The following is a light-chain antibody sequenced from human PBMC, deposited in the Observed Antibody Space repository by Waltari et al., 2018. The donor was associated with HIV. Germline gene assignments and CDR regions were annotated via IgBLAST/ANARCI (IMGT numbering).Light chain of an antibody. CDR1: SSNIGSNY. V-gene: IGLV1-47*01. J-gene: IGLJ1*01. CDR3: AAWDDSLSADYV. Sequence: QSVLTQPPSASGTPGQRVTISCSGSSSNIGSNYVYWYQQLPGKAPKLLIYRNNQRPSGVPDRFSGSKSGTSASLAISGLRSEDEADYYCAAWDDSLSADYVFGTGTKVTVL. CDR2: RNN.